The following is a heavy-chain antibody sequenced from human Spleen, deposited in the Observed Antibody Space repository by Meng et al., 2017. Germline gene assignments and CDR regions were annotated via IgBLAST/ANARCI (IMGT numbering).Heavy chain of an antibody. V-gene: IGHV1-69*05. CDR1: GGIFSNYV. D-gene: IGHD2/OR15-2a*01. Sequence: SVKVSCKALGGIFSNYVIGWVRQAPGQGLEWMGGINAVFGTTNYAQKFQGRVTITTDESTSTVYMELTRLTSEDTAVYFCARKAGDCITTTCYSLDYWGHGKRVNVDS. CDR2: INAVFGTT. CDR3: ARKAGDCITTTCYSLDY. J-gene: IGHJ4*01.